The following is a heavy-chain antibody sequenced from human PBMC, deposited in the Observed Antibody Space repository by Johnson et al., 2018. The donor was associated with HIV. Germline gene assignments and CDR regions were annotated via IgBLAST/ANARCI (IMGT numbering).Heavy chain of an antibody. V-gene: IGHV3-66*01. J-gene: IGHJ3*02. CDR3: ARACRDGYTCDAFDI. D-gene: IGHD5-24*01. CDR1: GLTVSSNY. Sequence: VQLVESGGGLVQPVGSLRLSCAASGLTVSSNYMSWVRQGPGKGLEWVSVINSGGSTYYADSVRGRFSISRDNSKNTLYLQMNSLRAEDTAVYYCARACRDGYTCDAFDIWGQGTMVTVSS. CDR2: INSGGST.